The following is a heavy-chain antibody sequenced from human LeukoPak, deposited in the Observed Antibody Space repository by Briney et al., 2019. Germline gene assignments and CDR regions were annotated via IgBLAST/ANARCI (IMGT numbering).Heavy chain of an antibody. V-gene: IGHV4-39*01. CDR3: ARLAVAGPADC. CDR1: GGSISSDSYY. D-gene: IGHD6-19*01. CDR2: IYYSGST. Sequence: SGTLSLTCTVSGGSISSDSYYWGWIRQPPGKGLEWIGSIYYSGSTYYIPSLKSRVTIFADTSKNQFSLKVRSVSAADTAVYYCARLAVAGPADCWGQGTLVTVSS. J-gene: IGHJ4*02.